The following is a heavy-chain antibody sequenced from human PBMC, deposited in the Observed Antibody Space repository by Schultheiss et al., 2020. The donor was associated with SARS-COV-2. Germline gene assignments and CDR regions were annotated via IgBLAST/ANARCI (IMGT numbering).Heavy chain of an antibody. CDR2: INHSGST. CDR1: GGSISSGDYY. D-gene: IGHD6-19*01. V-gene: IGHV4-61*08. Sequence: SETLSLTCTVSGGSISSGDYYWSWIRQPPGKGLEWIGEINHSGSTNYNPSLESRVTMSVDTSKNQFSLKLSSVTAADTAVYYCARDREDSSGWYRLGGDTGYFDYWGQGTLVTVSS. J-gene: IGHJ4*02. CDR3: ARDREDSSGWYRLGGDTGYFDY.